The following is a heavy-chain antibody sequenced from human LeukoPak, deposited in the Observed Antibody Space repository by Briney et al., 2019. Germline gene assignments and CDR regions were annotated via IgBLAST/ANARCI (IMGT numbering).Heavy chain of an antibody. Sequence: GASVKVSCKASGGTFSSHAISWVRQAPGQGLEWMGGIIPIFGTANYAQKFQGRVTITTDESTSTAYMELSSLRSEDTAVYYCASWDFWSGYDAFDIWGQGTMVTVSS. CDR1: GGTFSSHA. D-gene: IGHD3-3*01. J-gene: IGHJ3*02. V-gene: IGHV1-69*05. CDR3: ASWDFWSGYDAFDI. CDR2: IIPIFGTA.